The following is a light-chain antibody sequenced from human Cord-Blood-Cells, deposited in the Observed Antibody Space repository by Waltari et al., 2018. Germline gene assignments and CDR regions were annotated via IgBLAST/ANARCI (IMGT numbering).Light chain of an antibody. Sequence: QSALTQPASVSGSPGQSITISCTGTSSAVGCYNLVSWYQQHPGKAPKLMIYECSKWPSGVSNRFSGSKSGNTASLTISGLQAEDEADYYCCSYAGSSTFVVFGGGTKLTVI. CDR1: SSAVGCYNL. V-gene: IGLV2-23*03. CDR2: ECS. CDR3: CSYAGSSTFVV. J-gene: IGLJ2*01.